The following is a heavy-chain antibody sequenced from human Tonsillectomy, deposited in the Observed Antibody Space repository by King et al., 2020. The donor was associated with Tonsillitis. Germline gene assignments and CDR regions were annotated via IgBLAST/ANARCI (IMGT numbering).Heavy chain of an antibody. J-gene: IGHJ4*02. Sequence: QLQESGPGLVKPSETLSLTCTVSGGSISSGYYYWGWIRQPPGKGLEWIGSVYHSWSTYDKPSLKSRVTISVDTSKNHFSLQLTSVTAADTAVYYCARVGPTPGSHYTFDHWGQGTLVTVSS. D-gene: IGHD1-26*01. CDR2: VYHSWST. CDR1: GGSISSGYYY. V-gene: IGHV4-39*07. CDR3: ARVGPTPGSHYTFDH.